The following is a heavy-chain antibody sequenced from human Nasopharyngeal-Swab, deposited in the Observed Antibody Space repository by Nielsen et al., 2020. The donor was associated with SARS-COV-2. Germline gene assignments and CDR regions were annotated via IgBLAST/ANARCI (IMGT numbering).Heavy chain of an antibody. V-gene: IGHV3-33*01. J-gene: IGHJ5*02. CDR2: IWYDGSNK. CDR1: GFTFSSYG. Sequence: GESLKISCAASGFTFSSYGMHWVHQAPGKGLEWVAVIWYDGSNKYYADSVKGRFTISRDNSKNTLYVQMNSLRAEDTAVYYCARLIAVAGTWFDPWGQGTLVTVSS. D-gene: IGHD6-19*01. CDR3: ARLIAVAGTWFDP.